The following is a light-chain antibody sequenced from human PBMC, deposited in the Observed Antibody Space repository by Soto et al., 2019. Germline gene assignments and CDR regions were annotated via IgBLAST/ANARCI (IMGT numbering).Light chain of an antibody. CDR1: QNIYSN. CDR3: LQYHNLWA. CDR2: RAS. V-gene: IGKV3-15*01. Sequence: IVMTQSPATLSVSPGERVTLSCRASQNIYSNIAWYQQIPGQAPRLLIYRASTRATGVPARFSGSGSGTDFTLTISSLQSEDFTVYSCLQYHNLWAFGQGTKVEIK. J-gene: IGKJ1*01.